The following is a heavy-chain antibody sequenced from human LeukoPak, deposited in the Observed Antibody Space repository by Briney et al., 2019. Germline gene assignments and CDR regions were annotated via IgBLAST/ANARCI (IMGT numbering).Heavy chain of an antibody. D-gene: IGHD3-9*01. CDR3: ARDLTYYDILTGYPSPGDY. CDR2: INPNSGGT. J-gene: IGHJ4*02. Sequence: GASVKVSGKASGYTFTGYYMHWVGQAPGQGLEWMGWINPNSGGTNYAQKFQGWVTMTSDTSISTAYMELSRLRSDDTAVYYCARDLTYYDILTGYPSPGDYWGQGTLVTVSS. CDR1: GYTFTGYY. V-gene: IGHV1-2*04.